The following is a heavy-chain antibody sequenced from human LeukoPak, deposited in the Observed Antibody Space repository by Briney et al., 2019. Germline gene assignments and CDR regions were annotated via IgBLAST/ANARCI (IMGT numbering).Heavy chain of an antibody. Sequence: ASVKVSCKASGYTFTGYYMHWVRQAPGQGLEWMGWINPNSGGTNYAQKFQGRVTVTRDTSISTAYMELSRLRSDDTAVYYCARVSGPTTYYDFWSGNNWFDPWGQGTLVTVSS. CDR1: GYTFTGYY. CDR3: ARVSGPTTYYDFWSGNNWFDP. V-gene: IGHV1-2*02. D-gene: IGHD3-3*01. CDR2: INPNSGGT. J-gene: IGHJ5*02.